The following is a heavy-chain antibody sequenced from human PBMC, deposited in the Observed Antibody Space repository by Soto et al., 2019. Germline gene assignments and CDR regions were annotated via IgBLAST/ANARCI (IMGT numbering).Heavy chain of an antibody. Sequence: QVQLVQSGAEVKRPGSSVKVSCKASGYMFRSYGISWVRPAPGQGLEWMGWISAFNGNTNYPQNLQGRVTMTTDTSTSTAYMELRTLRSDDSAMYYCARDGGYGAGSYFDYWGQGTLVTVSS. CDR3: ARDGGYGAGSYFDY. CDR2: ISAFNGNT. J-gene: IGHJ4*02. V-gene: IGHV1-18*01. CDR1: GYMFRSYG. D-gene: IGHD3-10*01.